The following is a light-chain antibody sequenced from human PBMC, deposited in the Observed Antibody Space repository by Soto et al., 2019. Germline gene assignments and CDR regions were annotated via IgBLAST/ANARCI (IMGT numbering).Light chain of an antibody. J-gene: IGKJ1*01. CDR1: QSVSSTY. CDR3: QHYGSSPTT. V-gene: IGKV3-20*01. CDR2: GAS. Sequence: EIGLTQSPGTLSLSPGERATLSCRASQSVSSTYVGWYQQKPGRAPRLLIFGASSRATGIPDRFSGSGSGTDFTLTISRLEPEDFAVYYCQHYGSSPTTFGQGTKVDIK.